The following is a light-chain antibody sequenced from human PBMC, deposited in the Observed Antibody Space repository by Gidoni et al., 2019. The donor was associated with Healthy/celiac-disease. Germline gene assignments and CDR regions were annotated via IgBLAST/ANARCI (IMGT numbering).Light chain of an antibody. CDR3: QQYYSTPFT. V-gene: IGKV4-1*01. Sequence: DIVMTQPPDSRAVSLGERATINCKSSQSVLYSSNNKNYLAWYQQKPGQPPKLLIYWASTRDSGVPDRFSGSGSGTDFTLTISSLQAEDVAVYYCQQYYSTPFTFGPGTKVDIK. CDR1: QSVLYSSNNKNY. J-gene: IGKJ3*01. CDR2: WAS.